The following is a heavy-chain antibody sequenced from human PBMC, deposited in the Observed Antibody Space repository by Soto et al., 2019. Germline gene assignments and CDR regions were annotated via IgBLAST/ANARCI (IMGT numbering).Heavy chain of an antibody. CDR2: INPANGYT. J-gene: IGHJ2*01. Sequence: ASVKVSCKPSAYTFARYAIHWVRQAPGQRLEWMAWINPANGYTKYSQKFQDRVTVTRDTSASTVCMELTSLRSEDTAVYFCARQNNPYSYIDLWGRGTLVTVSS. V-gene: IGHV1-3*01. CDR1: AYTFARYA. D-gene: IGHD1-1*01. CDR3: ARQNNPYSYIDL.